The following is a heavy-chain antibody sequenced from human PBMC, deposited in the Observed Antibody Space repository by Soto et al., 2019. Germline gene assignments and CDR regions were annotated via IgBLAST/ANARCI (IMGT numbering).Heavy chain of an antibody. J-gene: IGHJ6*02. CDR1: GGSISSSNW. CDR3: ARDRTGTTGYYYGMDV. Sequence: SETLSLTCAVSGGSISSSNWLSWFLQPPWKGLEWIGEIYHSGSTNYNPSLKSRVTISVDKSKNQFSLKLSSATAADTAVYYWARDRTGTTGYYYGMDVWGQGTTVTVSS. V-gene: IGHV4-4*02. CDR2: IYHSGST. D-gene: IGHD1-7*01.